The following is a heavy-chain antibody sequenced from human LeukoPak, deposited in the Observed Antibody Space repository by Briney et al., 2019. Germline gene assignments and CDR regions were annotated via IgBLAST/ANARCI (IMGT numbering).Heavy chain of an antibody. CDR1: GDSVSSISVA. CDR3: SLARSEYHYGMDV. Sequence: SQTLSLACAISGDSVSSISVAWNWIRQSPSRGLEWLGRTYYRSKWYYEYAVSAKSRINISPDTSKNQFSLQLTSVTPEDTAVYYCSLARSEYHYGMDVWGQGTTVTVSS. V-gene: IGHV6-1*01. CDR2: TYYRSKWYY. J-gene: IGHJ6*02.